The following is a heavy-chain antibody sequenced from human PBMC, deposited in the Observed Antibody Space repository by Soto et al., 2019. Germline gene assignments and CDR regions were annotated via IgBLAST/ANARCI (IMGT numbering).Heavy chain of an antibody. J-gene: IGHJ6*02. Sequence: ASVKVSCKASGYTFTSYGISWVRQAPGQGLEWMGWISAYNGNTNYAQKLQGRVTMTTDTSTSTAYMELRSLRSDDTVVYYCARDLEGKWLTLYYYCGMDVWGQGTTVTVSS. CDR2: ISAYNGNT. CDR3: ARDLEGKWLTLYYYCGMDV. V-gene: IGHV1-18*01. D-gene: IGHD3-22*01. CDR1: GYTFTSYG.